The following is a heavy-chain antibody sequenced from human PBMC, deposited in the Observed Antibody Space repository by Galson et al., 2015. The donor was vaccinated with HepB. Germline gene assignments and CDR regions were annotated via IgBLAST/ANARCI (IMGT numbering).Heavy chain of an antibody. CDR1: GFTFSSYG. CDR2: IWYDGSNK. V-gene: IGHV3-33*08. CDR3: ARDEGGWKRSGGWSLGY. J-gene: IGHJ4*02. D-gene: IGHD6-19*01. Sequence: SLRLSCAASGFTFSSYGMHWVRQAPGKGLEWVAVIWYDGSNKYYADSVKGRFTISRDNSKNTLYLQMNSLRAEDTAVYYCARDEGGWKRSGGWSLGYWGQGTLVTVSS.